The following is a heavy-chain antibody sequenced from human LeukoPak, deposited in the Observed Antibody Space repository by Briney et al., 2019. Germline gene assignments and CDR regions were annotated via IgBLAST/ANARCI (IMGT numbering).Heavy chain of an antibody. CDR3: ARVETYGDPTGSFDY. Sequence: GASVKVSCKASGYTFTGYYMHRVRQAPGQGLEWMGWINPNSGGTNYAQKFQGRVTMTRDTSISTAYMELSRLRSDDTAVYYCARVETYGDPTGSFDYWGQGTLVTVSS. CDR1: GYTFTGYY. V-gene: IGHV1-2*02. CDR2: INPNSGGT. D-gene: IGHD4-17*01. J-gene: IGHJ4*02.